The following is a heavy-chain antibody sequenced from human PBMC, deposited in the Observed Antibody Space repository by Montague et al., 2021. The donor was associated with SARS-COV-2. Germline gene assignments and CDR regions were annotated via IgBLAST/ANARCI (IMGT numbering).Heavy chain of an antibody. CDR1: GGSFSGYY. Sequence: SDTLSLTCAVYGGSFSGYYWSWIRQPPGRGLEWIGETNDSGRTNYNPSLKGRVTISVDTSKSQFSLRLSSVTAAETAVYYCARGYCSGSGCYYYYGMDVWGQGTTVTVSS. CDR2: TNDSGRT. CDR3: ARGYCSGSGCYYYYGMDV. D-gene: IGHD2-15*01. V-gene: IGHV4-34*01. J-gene: IGHJ6*02.